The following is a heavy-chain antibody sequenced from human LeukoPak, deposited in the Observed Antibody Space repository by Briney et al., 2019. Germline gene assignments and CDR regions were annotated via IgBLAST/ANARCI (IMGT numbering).Heavy chain of an antibody. CDR1: GGSFSGYY. J-gene: IGHJ5*02. CDR2: INHSGST. D-gene: IGHD3-3*01. Sequence: SETLSLTCAVYGGSFSGYYWSWIRQPPGKGLEWIGEINHSGSTNYNPSLKSRVTIPVDTSKNQFSLKLSSVTAADTAVYYCARGRNFWSGLSWFDPWGQGTLVTVSS. CDR3: ARGRNFWSGLSWFDP. V-gene: IGHV4-34*01.